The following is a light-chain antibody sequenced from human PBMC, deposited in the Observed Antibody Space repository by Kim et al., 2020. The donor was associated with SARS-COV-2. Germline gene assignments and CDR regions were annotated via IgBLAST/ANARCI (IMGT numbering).Light chain of an antibody. Sequence: DVVMTQSPLSLPVTLGQPASISCRSSQSLVHSDGTTYLNWFQQRPGQSPRRLIYKVSNRDSGVPDRFSGSGSGTDFTLKISRVEAEDVGVYYCMQGTYTLSFGGGTKVDIK. CDR2: KVS. CDR3: MQGTYTLS. V-gene: IGKV2-30*02. J-gene: IGKJ4*01. CDR1: QSLVHSDGTTY.